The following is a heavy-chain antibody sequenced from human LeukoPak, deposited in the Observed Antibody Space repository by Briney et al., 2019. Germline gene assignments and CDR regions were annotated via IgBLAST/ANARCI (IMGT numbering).Heavy chain of an antibody. J-gene: IGHJ4*02. CDR3: ARGGELSGYSYGYDY. D-gene: IGHD5-18*01. Sequence: SETLSLTCTVSGGSISSYYWSWIRQPPGKGLEWIGYIYYSGSTNYNPSLKSRVPISVDTSKNQFSLKLSSVTAADTAVYYCARGGELSGYSYGYDYWGQGTLVTVSS. CDR1: GGSISSYY. CDR2: IYYSGST. V-gene: IGHV4-59*01.